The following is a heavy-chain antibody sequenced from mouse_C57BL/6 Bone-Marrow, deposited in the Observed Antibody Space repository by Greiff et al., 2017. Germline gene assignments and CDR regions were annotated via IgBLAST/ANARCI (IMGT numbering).Heavy chain of an antibody. Sequence: QVQLKESGPGLVQPSQSLSITCTVSGFSLTSYGVHWVRQSPGKGLEWLGVIWSGGSTDYNAAFISRLSISKDNSKSQVFFKMNSLQADDTARYYWARKPAYSGFAYWGQGTLVTVSA. CDR1: GFSLTSYG. CDR2: IWSGGST. D-gene: IGHD2-10*01. J-gene: IGHJ3*01. CDR3: ARKPAYSGFAY. V-gene: IGHV2-2*01.